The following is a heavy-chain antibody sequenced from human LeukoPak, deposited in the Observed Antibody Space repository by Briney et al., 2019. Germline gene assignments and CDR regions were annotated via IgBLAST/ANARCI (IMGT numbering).Heavy chain of an antibody. CDR1: EFTFSNYW. J-gene: IGHJ4*02. D-gene: IGHD2-2*01. CDR3: ARALDSSSSRYQAFEY. CDR2: IKQDGSEK. V-gene: IGHV3-7*01. Sequence: GGSLRLSCAASEFTFSNYWMSWVRQAPGKGLEWVANIKQDGSEKYYVDSVKGRFTISRDNAKNSLYLQMNSLRAEDTAVYYCARALDSSSSRYQAFEYWGQGTLVTVSS.